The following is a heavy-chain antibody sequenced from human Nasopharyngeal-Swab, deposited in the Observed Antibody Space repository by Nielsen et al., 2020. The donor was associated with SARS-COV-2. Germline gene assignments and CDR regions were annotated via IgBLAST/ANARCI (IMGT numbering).Heavy chain of an antibody. V-gene: IGHV1-2*06. CDR1: GYTFTGYY. Sequence: ASVKVSCKASGYTFTGYYMHWVRQAPGQGLEWMGRINPNSGGTNYAQKFQGRVTMTRDTSISTAYMELSRLRSDDTAVYYCARDRRVIAVAGTGLDCWGQGTLVTVSS. J-gene: IGHJ4*02. D-gene: IGHD6-19*01. CDR2: INPNSGGT. CDR3: ARDRRVIAVAGTGLDC.